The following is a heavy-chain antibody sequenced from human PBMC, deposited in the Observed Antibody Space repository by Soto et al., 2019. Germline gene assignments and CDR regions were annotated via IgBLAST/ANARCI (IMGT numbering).Heavy chain of an antibody. D-gene: IGHD2-2*01. Sequence: GGSLRLSCAASGFTFSSYAMSWVRQAPGKGLEWVSAISGSGGSTYYADSVKGRFTISRDNSKNTLYLQMNSLRAEDTAVYYCANVEVVHNIVVEHPDVYGMDVWGQGTTVTVSS. V-gene: IGHV3-23*01. J-gene: IGHJ6*02. CDR3: ANVEVVHNIVVEHPDVYGMDV. CDR1: GFTFSSYA. CDR2: ISGSGGST.